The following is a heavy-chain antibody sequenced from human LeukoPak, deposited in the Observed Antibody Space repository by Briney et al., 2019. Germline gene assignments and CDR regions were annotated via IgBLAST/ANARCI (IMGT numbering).Heavy chain of an antibody. D-gene: IGHD6-13*01. CDR3: ARVPLSIAAAGTSDY. CDR2: ISWNSGSI. Sequence: PGGSLRLSCAASGFTFDDYAMHWVRQAPGKGLEWVSGISWNSGSIGYADSVKGRFTISRDNAKNSPYLQMNSLRAEDTAVYYCARVPLSIAAAGTSDYWGQGTLVTVSS. J-gene: IGHJ4*02. V-gene: IGHV3-9*01. CDR1: GFTFDDYA.